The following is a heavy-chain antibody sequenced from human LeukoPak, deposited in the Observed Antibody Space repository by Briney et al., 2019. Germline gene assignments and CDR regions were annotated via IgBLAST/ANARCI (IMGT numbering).Heavy chain of an antibody. V-gene: IGHV3-74*03. CDR1: GFTFSRYW. CDR3: ARDRGYTQDY. J-gene: IGHJ4*02. D-gene: IGHD5-12*01. Sequence: PGGSLRLSCAASGFTFSRYWMHWVRQAPGKGLMWVSRISPDGSTTLYADSVKGRFTISRDNAKNTLYLQMNSLRAEDTAVYYCARDRGYTQDYWGQGTLVTVSS. CDR2: ISPDGSTT.